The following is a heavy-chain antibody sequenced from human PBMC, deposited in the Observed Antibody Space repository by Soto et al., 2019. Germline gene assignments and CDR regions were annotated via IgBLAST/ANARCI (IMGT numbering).Heavy chain of an antibody. D-gene: IGHD1-1*01. Sequence: QVQLQESGPGLVKPSQTLSLTCTVSGGSISSGGTGSYWTWIRQLPGKGLEWIGYIYYTGNTCYTPSLKSRPTLSMDTSASLFSLTLTSVTAAVTAVYFCASGHDAYKVRYWGQGTLVTVSS. CDR3: ASGHDAYKVRY. J-gene: IGHJ4*02. V-gene: IGHV4-31*03. CDR1: GGSISSGGTGSY. CDR2: IYYTGNT.